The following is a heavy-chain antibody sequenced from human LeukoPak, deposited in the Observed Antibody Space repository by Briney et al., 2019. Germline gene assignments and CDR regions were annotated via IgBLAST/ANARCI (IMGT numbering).Heavy chain of an antibody. CDR2: IYYSGST. CDR1: DGSISSSSYY. CDR3: ARRGGYNEVDY. V-gene: IGHV4-39*01. D-gene: IGHD5-24*01. Sequence: SETLSLTCTVSDGSISSSSYYWGWIRQPPGKGLEWIGSIYYSGSTYYNPSLKSRVTISVDTSKNQFSLKLSSVTAADTAVYYCARRGGYNEVDYWGQGTLVTVSS. J-gene: IGHJ4*02.